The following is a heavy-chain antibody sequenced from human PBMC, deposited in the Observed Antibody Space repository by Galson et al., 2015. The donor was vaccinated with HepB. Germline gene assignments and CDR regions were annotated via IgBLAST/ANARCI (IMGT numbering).Heavy chain of an antibody. Sequence: SLRLSCAASGFTFSSYGMHWVRQAPGMGLEWVAIISYDGSNKYYADSVKGRFTISRDNSKNTLYLQMNSLRAEDTAVYYCAKDLILDYDILTGYYTHYYSQYGMDVWGQGTTVTVSS. CDR2: ISYDGSNK. D-gene: IGHD3-9*01. J-gene: IGHJ6*02. CDR3: AKDLILDYDILTGYYTHYYSQYGMDV. CDR1: GFTFSSYG. V-gene: IGHV3-30*18.